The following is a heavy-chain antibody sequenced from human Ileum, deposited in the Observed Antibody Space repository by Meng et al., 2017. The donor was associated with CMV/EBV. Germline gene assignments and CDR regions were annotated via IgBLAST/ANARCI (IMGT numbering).Heavy chain of an antibody. V-gene: IGHV4-4*02. Sequence: LTFDFSGGSITKAYWLSWVRQPPGKGLEWVGAIYDVGVTNYNPSLKTRVTILVDRSKNQFSLKLTSVTAADTAVYYCTRDAAARPLEYWGQGALVTVSS. CDR3: TRDAAARPLEY. D-gene: IGHD6-6*01. CDR2: IYDVGVT. J-gene: IGHJ4*02. CDR1: GGSITKAYW.